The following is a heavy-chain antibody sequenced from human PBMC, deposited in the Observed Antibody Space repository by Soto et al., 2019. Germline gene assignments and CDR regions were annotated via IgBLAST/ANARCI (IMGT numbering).Heavy chain of an antibody. V-gene: IGHV4-39*01. J-gene: IGHJ6*02. CDR3: ARHSSGPNNYYRMDV. D-gene: IGHD6-19*01. CDR2: IFYGGRT. Sequence: KTSETLSLTCTVSGGSVSSSNYYWGWIRRPPGKGLEWIGSIFYGGRTYYNPSLRSRVSISVDTSQNLLSLNLSSVTAADTAVYYCARHSSGPNNYYRMDVWGQGTTVTVSS. CDR1: GGSVSSSNYY.